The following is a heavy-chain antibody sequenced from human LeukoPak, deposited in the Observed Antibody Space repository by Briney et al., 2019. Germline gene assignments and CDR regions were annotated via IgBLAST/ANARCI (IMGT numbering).Heavy chain of an antibody. CDR1: GGTFSSYA. Sequence: SVKVSCKASGGTFSSYAISWVRQAPGQGLEWMGRIIPIFGTANYAQKFQGRVTITTDESTSTAYMGLSSLRSEDTAVYYCARAYCGGDCYPFFDHWGQGTLVTVSS. D-gene: IGHD2-21*02. CDR2: IIPIFGTA. CDR3: ARAYCGGDCYPFFDH. V-gene: IGHV1-69*05. J-gene: IGHJ4*02.